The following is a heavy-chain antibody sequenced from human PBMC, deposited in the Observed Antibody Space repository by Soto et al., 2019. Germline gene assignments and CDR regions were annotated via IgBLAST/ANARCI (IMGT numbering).Heavy chain of an antibody. CDR1: GGSISSGGYY. D-gene: IGHD2-2*01. CDR3: ARAIVVVPAARPNWFDP. V-gene: IGHV4-31*03. CDR2: IYYSGST. J-gene: IGHJ5*02. Sequence: SETLSLTCTVSGGSISSGGYYWSRIRQHPGKGLEWVGYIYYSGSTYYNPSLKSRVTISVDTSKNQFSLKLSSVTAADTAVYYCARAIVVVPAARPNWFDPWGQGTLVTVSS.